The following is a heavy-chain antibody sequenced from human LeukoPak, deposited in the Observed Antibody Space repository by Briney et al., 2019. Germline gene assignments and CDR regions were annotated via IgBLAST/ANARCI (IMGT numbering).Heavy chain of an antibody. J-gene: IGHJ4*02. CDR2: ISAYNGNT. Sequence: ASVKVPCKASGYTFTSYGISWVRQAPGQGLEWMGWISAYNGNTNYAQKPQGRDTMTTDTSTSTAYMELRSLRSDDTAVYYCARSGSYSGIRRASGSDYWGQGTLVTVSS. V-gene: IGHV1-18*01. D-gene: IGHD5-12*01. CDR1: GYTFTSYG. CDR3: ARSGSYSGIRRASGSDY.